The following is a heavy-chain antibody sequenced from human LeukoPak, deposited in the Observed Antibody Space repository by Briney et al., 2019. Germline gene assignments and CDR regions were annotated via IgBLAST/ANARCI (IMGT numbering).Heavy chain of an antibody. CDR3: AKDRRMMSSYYGMDV. D-gene: IGHD3-16*01. CDR1: GFTFWSYG. J-gene: IGHJ6*02. V-gene: IGHV3-30*18. CDR2: VSYDGSNE. Sequence: PGRSLRLSCAATGFTFWSYGMHWVRQAPGKGLGWVAVVSYDGSNENYADSVKGRFTISRDNSKNTVYLHLNSLRVEDTAVYYCAKDRRMMSSYYGMDVWGQGTTVTVSS.